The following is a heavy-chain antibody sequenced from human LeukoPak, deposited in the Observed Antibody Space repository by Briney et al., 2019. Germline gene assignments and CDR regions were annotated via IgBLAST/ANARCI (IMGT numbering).Heavy chain of an antibody. D-gene: IGHD1-26*01. Sequence: KPSETLSLTCTVSGDSISSYYWSWIRQPPGKGLEWIAYIYYSGSTNYNPSLKSRVTISVGTSKNQFSLKLSSVTAADTAVYYCAKIIVGATIDPWGQGALVIVSS. CDR3: AKIIVGATIDP. J-gene: IGHJ5*02. CDR1: GDSISSYY. V-gene: IGHV4-59*01. CDR2: IYYSGST.